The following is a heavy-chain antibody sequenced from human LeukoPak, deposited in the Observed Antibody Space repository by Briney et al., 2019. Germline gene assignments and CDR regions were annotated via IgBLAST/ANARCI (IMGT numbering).Heavy chain of an antibody. D-gene: IGHD3-10*01. Sequence: GGSLRLSCAASGFTVSSNYMSWVRQAPGKVLEWVSVIYSGGSTYYADSVKRRFTISRDNSKNTLYLQMNSLRAEDTAVYYCARTDMVRGVIDYWGQGTLVTVSS. CDR2: IYSGGST. J-gene: IGHJ4*02. V-gene: IGHV3-53*01. CDR1: GFTVSSNY. CDR3: ARTDMVRGVIDY.